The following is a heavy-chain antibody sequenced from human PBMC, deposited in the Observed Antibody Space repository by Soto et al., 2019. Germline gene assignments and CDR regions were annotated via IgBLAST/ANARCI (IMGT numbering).Heavy chain of an antibody. CDR3: ARSSSGFYYYYGMDV. CDR1: GYSFTSYW. CDR2: IDPSDSYT. J-gene: IGHJ6*02. Sequence: GESLKISCKGSGYSFTSYWISWVRQMPGKGLEWMGRIDPSDSYTNYSPSFQGHVTISADKSISTAYLQWSSLKASDTAMYYCARSSSGFYYYYGMDVWGQGTTVTVSS. D-gene: IGHD6-6*01. V-gene: IGHV5-10-1*01.